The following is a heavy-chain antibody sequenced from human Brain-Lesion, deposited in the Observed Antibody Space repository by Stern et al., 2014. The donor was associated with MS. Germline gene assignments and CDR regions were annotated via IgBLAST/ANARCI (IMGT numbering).Heavy chain of an antibody. CDR3: ARDKEDTNMAFRYFDN. V-gene: IGHV4-61*02. CDR2: IYTTGST. J-gene: IGHJ4*02. D-gene: IGHD5-18*01. Sequence: QLQLQESGPGLVKPSQTLSLTCTVSGGSVGSGSYDWSWIRQPAGKGLEWIGRIYTTGSTYYNPSLKSRVSLSIDTSTNPFSLKLPSVTAADTAVYYCARDKEDTNMAFRYFDNWGQGTLVTVSS. CDR1: GGSVGSGSYD.